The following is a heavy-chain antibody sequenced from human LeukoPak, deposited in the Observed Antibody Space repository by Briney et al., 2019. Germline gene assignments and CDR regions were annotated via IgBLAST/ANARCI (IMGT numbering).Heavy chain of an antibody. D-gene: IGHD1-26*01. CDR1: GGSMNTYF. CDR3: ARHKTGGTYPLDY. J-gene: IGHJ4*02. V-gene: IGHV4-59*08. Sequence: SETLSLTCTVSGGSMNTYFWSWIRQPPGKGLEWIGHIHYSGSTTYNPSLKSRVTISVDVSKNQFSLKLSSVTAADAAVYYCARHKTGGTYPLDYWGQGTLVTVSS. CDR2: IHYSGST.